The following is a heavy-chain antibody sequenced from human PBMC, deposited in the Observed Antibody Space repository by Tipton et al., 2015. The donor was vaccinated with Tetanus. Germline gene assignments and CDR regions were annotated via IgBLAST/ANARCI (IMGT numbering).Heavy chain of an antibody. CDR1: GFTFSTHG. J-gene: IGHJ4*02. CDR2: SWYDGTDK. Sequence: SLRLSCAASGFTFSTHGMHWVRQAPGKGLEWVAVSWYDGTDKYYADSVKGRFTISRDNSKNTLYLQMNSLRAEDTAVYYCAREADCSGGSYFSGDFDNWGQGTQVTVSS. V-gene: IGHV3-33*01. CDR3: AREADCSGGSYFSGDFDN. D-gene: IGHD2-15*01.